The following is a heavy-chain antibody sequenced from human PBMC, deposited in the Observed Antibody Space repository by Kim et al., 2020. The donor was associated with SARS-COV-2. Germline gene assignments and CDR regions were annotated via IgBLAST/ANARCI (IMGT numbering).Heavy chain of an antibody. V-gene: IGHV1-18*04. CDR1: GYTFTSYG. CDR3: ARDSHDLEMATIYSDY. D-gene: IGHD3-3*01. CDR2: ISAYNGNT. Sequence: ASVKVSCKASGYTFTSYGISWVRQAPGQGLEWMGWISAYNGNTNYAQKLQGRVTMTTDTSTSTAYMELRSLRSDDTAVYYCARDSHDLEMATIYSDYWGQGTLVTVSS. J-gene: IGHJ4*02.